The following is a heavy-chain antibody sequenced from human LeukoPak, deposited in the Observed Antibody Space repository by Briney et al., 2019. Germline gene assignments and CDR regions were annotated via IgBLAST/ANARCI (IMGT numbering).Heavy chain of an antibody. CDR2: ISSSSSTI. CDR1: GFTFSSYS. CDR3: AREAYYYDSSGYLGGGY. V-gene: IGHV3-48*01. Sequence: GGSLRLSCAASGFTFSSYSMNWVRQAPGKGLEWVSYISSSSSTIKDADSVKGRFTISRDNAKNSLYLQMNSLRAEDTAVYYCAREAYYYDSSGYLGGGYWGQGTLVTVSS. D-gene: IGHD3-22*01. J-gene: IGHJ4*02.